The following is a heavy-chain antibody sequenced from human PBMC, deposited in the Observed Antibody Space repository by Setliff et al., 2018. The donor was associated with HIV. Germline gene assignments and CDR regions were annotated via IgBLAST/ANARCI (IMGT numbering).Heavy chain of an antibody. V-gene: IGHV1-69-2*01. Sequence: ASVKVSCKASGYIFTDYYMHWVQQAPGKGLQWMGRIDPDDGETVYAEKFEGRVSITADTSSDTSYVELTGVTSDDTAVYYCVTGKFCSGGSCYHYVMDVWGQGTAVTVSS. J-gene: IGHJ6*02. CDR1: GYIFTDYY. CDR2: IDPDDGET. D-gene: IGHD2-15*01. CDR3: VTGKFCSGGSCYHYVMDV.